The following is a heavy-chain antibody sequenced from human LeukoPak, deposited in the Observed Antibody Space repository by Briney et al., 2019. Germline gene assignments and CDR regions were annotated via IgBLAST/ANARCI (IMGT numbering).Heavy chain of an antibody. V-gene: IGHV1-69*05. J-gene: IGHJ6*02. CDR3: ARDQDSYCSGGSCYVYGMDV. D-gene: IGHD2-15*01. CDR1: GGTFSSYA. Sequence: SVKVSCKASGGTFSSYAISWVRQAPGQGLEWMGGIIPIFGTANYAQKLQGRVTMTTDTSTSTAYMELRSLRSDDTAVYYCARDQDSYCSGGSCYVYGMDVWGQGTTVTVSS. CDR2: IIPIFGTA.